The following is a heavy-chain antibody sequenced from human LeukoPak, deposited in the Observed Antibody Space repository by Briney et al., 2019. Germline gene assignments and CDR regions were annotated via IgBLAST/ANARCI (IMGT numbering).Heavy chain of an antibody. V-gene: IGHV1-69*05. CDR3: ARAKMVRGVIIDDY. D-gene: IGHD3-10*01. Sequence: ASVKVSCXASGGTFSSYAISWVRQAPGQGLEWMGGIIPIFGTANYAQKFQGRVTITTDESTSTAYMELSSLRSEDTAVYYCARAKMVRGVIIDDYWGQGTLVTVSS. J-gene: IGHJ4*02. CDR2: IIPIFGTA. CDR1: GGTFSSYA.